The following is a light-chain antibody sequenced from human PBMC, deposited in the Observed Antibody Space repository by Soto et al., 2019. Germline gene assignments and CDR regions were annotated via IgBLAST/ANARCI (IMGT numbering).Light chain of an antibody. CDR1: SSNIGNNI. V-gene: IGLV1-44*01. CDR2: SNN. Sequence: QSVLTQPPSASGTPGQRVTISCSGSSSNIGNNIVNWYQQLPGTAPKLLIYSNNQRPSGVPDRFSGSKSGASASLAISGLQSADEADYYCEAWDGSLNTILFGGGTKLTVL. J-gene: IGLJ2*01. CDR3: EAWDGSLNTIL.